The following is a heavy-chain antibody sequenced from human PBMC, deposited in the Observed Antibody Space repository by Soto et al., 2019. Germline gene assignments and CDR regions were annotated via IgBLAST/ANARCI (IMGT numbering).Heavy chain of an antibody. CDR1: GGSISSGGYS. CDR3: ASMAGDYGFDY. CDR2: IYHSGST. J-gene: IGHJ4*02. D-gene: IGHD4-17*01. Sequence: QLQLQESGSGLVKPSQTLSLTCAVSGGSISSGGYSWSWIRQPPGKGLEWIGYIYHSGSTYYNPSLKGRVTISVDRSKNQFSLKLSSVTAADTAVYYCASMAGDYGFDYWGQGTLVTVSS. V-gene: IGHV4-30-2*01.